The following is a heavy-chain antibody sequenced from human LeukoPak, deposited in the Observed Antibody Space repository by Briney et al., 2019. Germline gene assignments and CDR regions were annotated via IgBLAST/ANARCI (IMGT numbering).Heavy chain of an antibody. CDR2: IFSGGST. CDR1: GFSVSSIF. Sequence: GGSLRLSCAASGFSVSSIFMTWVRQAPGKGLEWLSVIFSGGSTYYADSVKGRFTISRDNSKNTLYLQMSSLRAEDTAVYFCARGRRWDLLVSLIDASDIWGQGTMVTVSS. J-gene: IGHJ3*02. D-gene: IGHD4-23*01. CDR3: ARGRRWDLLVSLIDASDI. V-gene: IGHV3-53*01.